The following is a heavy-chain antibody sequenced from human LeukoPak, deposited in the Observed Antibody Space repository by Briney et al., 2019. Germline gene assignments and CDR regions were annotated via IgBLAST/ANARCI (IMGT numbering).Heavy chain of an antibody. V-gene: IGHV4-34*01. CDR2: INHSGST. CDR3: ARGRMCSSTSCYHNWFDP. D-gene: IGHD2-2*01. Sequence: SETLSLTCAVYGGSFSGYYWSWIRQPPGKGLEWIGEINHSGSTNYNPSLKSRVTISVDTFKNQFSLKLSSVTAADTAVYYCARGRMCSSTSCYHNWFDPWGQGTLVTVSS. J-gene: IGHJ5*02. CDR1: GGSFSGYY.